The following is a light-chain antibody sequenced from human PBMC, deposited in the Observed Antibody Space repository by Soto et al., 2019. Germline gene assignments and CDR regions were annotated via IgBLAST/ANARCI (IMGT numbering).Light chain of an antibody. CDR1: QSFRGL. CDR2: DAY. Sequence: EVVLTQSPVTLSLSPGERATLSCRASQSFRGLLAWYKQKPGQAPRLLLYDAYNRATGIPPRFSGSGSGTDFTLTISSLEPEDSAVYYCQQRHMWPITFGQGTRLEIK. J-gene: IGKJ5*01. CDR3: QQRHMWPIT. V-gene: IGKV3-11*01.